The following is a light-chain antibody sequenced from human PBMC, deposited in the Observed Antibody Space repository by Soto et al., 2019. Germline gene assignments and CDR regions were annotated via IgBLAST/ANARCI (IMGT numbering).Light chain of an antibody. Sequence: QSALTQPASVSGSPGQSITISCTGTISDIGGYNYVSWYQHHPAKAPKLMIYEVSNRPSGVSNRFSGSKSGNTASLTISGIQAEDEADYFCTSYTSSSTHVVFGGGTKLTVL. V-gene: IGLV2-14*01. J-gene: IGLJ2*01. CDR3: TSYTSSSTHVV. CDR1: ISDIGGYNY. CDR2: EVS.